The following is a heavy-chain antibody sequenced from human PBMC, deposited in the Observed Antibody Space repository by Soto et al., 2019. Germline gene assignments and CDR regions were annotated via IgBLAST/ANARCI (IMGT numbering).Heavy chain of an antibody. Sequence: GGSLRLSCEASGFTFSSYGMHWVRQAPGKGLEWVAVIWYDGSKKDYADPVKGRFTISRDNSKSTLYLQVHSLRAEDTAVYYCARVGAPDAVVGRMDVWGQGTTVTVSS. CDR1: GFTFSSYG. V-gene: IGHV3-33*01. D-gene: IGHD3-10*01. J-gene: IGHJ6*02. CDR3: ARVGAPDAVVGRMDV. CDR2: IWYDGSKK.